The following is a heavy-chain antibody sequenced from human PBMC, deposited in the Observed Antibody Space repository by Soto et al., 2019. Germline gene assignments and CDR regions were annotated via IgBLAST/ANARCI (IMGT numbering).Heavy chain of an antibody. D-gene: IGHD2-2*01. CDR2: INPNSGGT. J-gene: IGHJ4*02. Sequence: GASVKVSCKSSGYTFTGYYMHWVRQAPEQGLEWMGWINPNSGGTNYAQKFQGWVTMTRDTSISTAYMELSRLRSDDTAVYYCARGPFSIVVVPAALGPRTDYFDDWGQGTLVTVSS. CDR3: ARGPFSIVVVPAALGPRTDYFDD. V-gene: IGHV1-2*04. CDR1: GYTFTGYY.